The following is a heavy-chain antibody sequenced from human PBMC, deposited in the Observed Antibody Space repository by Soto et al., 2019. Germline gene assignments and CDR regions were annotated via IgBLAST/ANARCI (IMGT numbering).Heavy chain of an antibody. Sequence: GASVKVSCKASGYTFTSYAIHWVRQAPGQRLEWMGWINAGNGNTKYSQKFQGRVTITRDTSASTAYMDLTSLRSEDTAVYYCARAVAVPADFDYWGQGTLVTVSS. CDR3: ARAVAVPADFDY. V-gene: IGHV1-3*01. D-gene: IGHD6-19*01. CDR2: INAGNGNT. J-gene: IGHJ4*02. CDR1: GYTFTSYA.